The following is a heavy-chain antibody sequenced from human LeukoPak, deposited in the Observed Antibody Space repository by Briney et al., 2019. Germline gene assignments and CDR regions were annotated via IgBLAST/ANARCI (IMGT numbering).Heavy chain of an antibody. V-gene: IGHV4-4*07. Sequence: SETLSLTCTVSGGSSSSYYWTWIRQPAGKGLEWIGRIYNSGTTNYSPSPESRVTMSLDTSKNRFSLSLSYVTAADTAVYYCARDRLGATGHWRIDVWGRGTLVTVSS. CDR3: ARDRLGATGHWRIDV. CDR2: IYNSGTT. CDR1: GGSSSSYY. J-gene: IGHJ2*01. D-gene: IGHD1-26*01.